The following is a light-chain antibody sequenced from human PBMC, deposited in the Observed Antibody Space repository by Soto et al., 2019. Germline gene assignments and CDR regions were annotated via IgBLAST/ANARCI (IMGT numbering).Light chain of an antibody. CDR1: QSISSW. Sequence: DIQMTQSPSTLSASVGDRVTITCRATQSISSWLAWYQQKPGKAPKRLIYDASSLESGVPSRFSGSGSGTEFTLTINSLQADDFETYYCQQHNSFSITFGQGTRLEIK. CDR3: QQHNSFSIT. V-gene: IGKV1-5*01. J-gene: IGKJ5*01. CDR2: DAS.